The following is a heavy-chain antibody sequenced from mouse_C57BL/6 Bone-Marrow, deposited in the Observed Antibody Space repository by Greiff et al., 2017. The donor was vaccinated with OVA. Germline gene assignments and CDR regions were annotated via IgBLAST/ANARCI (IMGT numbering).Heavy chain of an antibody. CDR1: GYTFTSYW. CDR2: IYPGSGST. Sequence: QVHVKQPGAELVKPGASVKMSCKASGYTFTSYWITWVKQRPGQGLEWIGDIYPGSGSTNYNEKFKSKATLTVDTSSSTAYMQLSSLTSEDSAVYYCARSYSNYVIAYWGQGTLVTVSA. CDR3: ARSYSNYVIAY. D-gene: IGHD2-5*01. V-gene: IGHV1-55*01. J-gene: IGHJ3*01.